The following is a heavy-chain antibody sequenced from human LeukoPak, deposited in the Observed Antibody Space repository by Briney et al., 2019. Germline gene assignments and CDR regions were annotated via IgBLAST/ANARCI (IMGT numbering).Heavy chain of an antibody. CDR3: ARATAY. V-gene: IGHV3-53*01. Sequence: GGSLKLSCVASGFTVSSNYMSWVRQATGKGLEWVSVIYSGGSTYYADSVKGRFTISRDNPKNTLYLQMNSLRAEDTAVYYCARATAYWGQGTLLTVSS. D-gene: IGHD2-21*02. CDR2: IYSGGST. J-gene: IGHJ4*02. CDR1: GFTVSSNY.